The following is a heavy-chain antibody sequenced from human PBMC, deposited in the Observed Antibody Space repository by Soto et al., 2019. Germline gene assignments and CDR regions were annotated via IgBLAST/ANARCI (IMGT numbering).Heavy chain of an antibody. CDR3: ARDVGNYDILTGSSTGWFDP. CDR1: GGSISSYY. J-gene: IGHJ5*02. Sequence: SETLSLTCTVSGGSISSYYWSWIRQPPGKGLEWIGYIYYSGSTNYNPSLKSRVTISVDTSKNQFSLKLSSVTAADTAVYYCARDVGNYDILTGSSTGWFDPWGQGTLVTVSS. D-gene: IGHD3-9*01. V-gene: IGHV4-59*01. CDR2: IYYSGST.